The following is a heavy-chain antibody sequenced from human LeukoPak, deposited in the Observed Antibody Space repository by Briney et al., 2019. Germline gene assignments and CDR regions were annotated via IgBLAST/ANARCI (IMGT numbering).Heavy chain of an antibody. Sequence: PSETLSLTCAVYGGSFRGYYWSWIRQPPGEGLEWIGEINHSGSTNYNPSLKSRVTISVDTSKNQFSLKLISVTAADTAVYYCARGLVATITWPKPHYFDYWGQGTLVTVSS. V-gene: IGHV4-34*01. D-gene: IGHD5-12*01. J-gene: IGHJ4*02. CDR1: GGSFRGYY. CDR2: INHSGST. CDR3: ARGLVATITWPKPHYFDY.